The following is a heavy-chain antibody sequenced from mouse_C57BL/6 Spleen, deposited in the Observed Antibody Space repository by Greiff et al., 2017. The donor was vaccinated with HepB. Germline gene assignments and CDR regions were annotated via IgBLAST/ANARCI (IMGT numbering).Heavy chain of an antibody. Sequence: QVQLQQSGAELVRPGASVKLSCKASGYTFTDYYINWVKQRPGQGLEWIARIYPGSGNTYYNEKFKGKATLTAEKSSSTAYMQLSSLTSEDSAVYVCARTPDDGYAMDYWGQGTSVTVSS. V-gene: IGHV1-76*01. CDR2: IYPGSGNT. J-gene: IGHJ4*01. D-gene: IGHD2-12*01. CDR3: ARTPDDGYAMDY. CDR1: GYTFTDYY.